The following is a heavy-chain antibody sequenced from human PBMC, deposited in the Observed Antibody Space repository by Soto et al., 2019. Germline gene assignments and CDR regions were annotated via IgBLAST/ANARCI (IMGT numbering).Heavy chain of an antibody. J-gene: IGHJ5*01. Sequence: PSETLSLTCTVSGDSVTSGNYYWSWLRQPPGKGLEWIGHIYYSGSTNYSPSLKSRVTISLDTSNNQFFLKVTSVTAADTAVYYCAMLTVDPYMIYWIDLWGQGTLVTVSS. V-gene: IGHV4-61*01. CDR1: GDSVTSGNYY. CDR3: AMLTVDPYMIYWIDL. CDR2: IYYSGST. D-gene: IGHD3-16*01.